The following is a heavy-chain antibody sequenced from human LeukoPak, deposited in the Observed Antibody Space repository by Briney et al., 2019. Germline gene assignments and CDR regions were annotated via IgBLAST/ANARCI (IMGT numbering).Heavy chain of an antibody. V-gene: IGHV3-21*01. CDR2: ISSSSSYI. D-gene: IGHD2-21*01. CDR3: ARDKEHCGGDCLQDV. Sequence: GGSLRLSCAASGFTFSSYSMNWVRQAPGKGLEWVSSISSSSSYIYYADSVKGRFTISRDNAKNSLYLQMNSLRAEDTAVYYCARDKEHCGGDCLQDVWGKGTRSPSPQ. CDR1: GFTFSSYS. J-gene: IGHJ6*04.